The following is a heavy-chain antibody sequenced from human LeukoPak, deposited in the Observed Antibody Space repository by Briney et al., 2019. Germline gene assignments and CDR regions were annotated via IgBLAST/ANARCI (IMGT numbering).Heavy chain of an antibody. D-gene: IGHD6-19*01. Sequence: ASVKVSCKASGYTFTSYDINWVRQAPGQGLEWMGWMNPNSGNTGYAQKFQGRVTMTRNTSISTAYMELSSLRSEDTAVYYCARALHSSGWSYGMDVWGQGTTATVSS. J-gene: IGHJ6*02. V-gene: IGHV1-8*01. CDR1: GYTFTSYD. CDR3: ARALHSSGWSYGMDV. CDR2: MNPNSGNT.